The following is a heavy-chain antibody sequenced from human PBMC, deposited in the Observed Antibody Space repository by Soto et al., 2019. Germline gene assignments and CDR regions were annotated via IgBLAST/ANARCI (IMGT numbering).Heavy chain of an antibody. D-gene: IGHD3-3*01. CDR1: GYTFTNYD. CDR3: ATNYDFWSGYSHSRDGGFDV. J-gene: IGHJ3*01. CDR2: MNPNTGSR. Sequence: QVQLVQSGAEVKRPGASVKVACKASGYTFTNYDINWVRQAPGQGLEWMGWMNPNTGSRGYAQRFQGRDTMTRNNSINTAYMELSSLISEDAAVYYCATNYDFWSGYSHSRDGGFDVWGHGTLVIVSS. V-gene: IGHV1-8*01.